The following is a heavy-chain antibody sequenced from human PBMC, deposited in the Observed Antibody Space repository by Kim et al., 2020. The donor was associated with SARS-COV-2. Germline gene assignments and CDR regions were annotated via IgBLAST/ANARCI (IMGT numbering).Heavy chain of an antibody. D-gene: IGHD2-15*01. CDR3: ARDRDCSGGSCYSALDY. CDR2: ISYDGSNK. Sequence: GGSLRLSCAASGFTFSSYAMHWVRQAPGKGLEWVAVISYDGSNKYYADSVKGRFTISRDNSKNTLYLQMNSLRAEDTAVYYCARDRDCSGGSCYSALDYWGQGTLVTVSS. J-gene: IGHJ4*02. V-gene: IGHV3-30-3*01. CDR1: GFTFSSYA.